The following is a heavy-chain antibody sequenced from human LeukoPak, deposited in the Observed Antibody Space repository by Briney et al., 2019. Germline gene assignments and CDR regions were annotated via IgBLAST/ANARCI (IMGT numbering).Heavy chain of an antibody. CDR2: INSDGSST. Sequence: PGGSLRLSCAASGFTFSSYWMRWVRQAPGKGLVWVSRINSDGSSTSYADSVKGRFTISRDNAKNTLYLQMNSLRAEDTAVYYCARANYYGSGRAAFDIWGQGTMVTVSS. D-gene: IGHD3-10*01. V-gene: IGHV3-74*01. CDR1: GFTFSSYW. J-gene: IGHJ3*02. CDR3: ARANYYGSGRAAFDI.